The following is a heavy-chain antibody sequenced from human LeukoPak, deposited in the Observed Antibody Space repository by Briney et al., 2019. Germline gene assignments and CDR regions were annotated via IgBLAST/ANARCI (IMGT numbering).Heavy chain of an antibody. J-gene: IGHJ6*03. D-gene: IGHD1-1*01. CDR1: EFSVGSNY. V-gene: IGHV3-21*04. CDR3: ARGPTTGTIRLWNYYYYMDV. CDR2: ISSSSSYI. Sequence: PGGSLRLSCAASEFSVGSNYMNWVRQAPGKGLEWVSSISSSSSYIYYADSVKGRFTISRDNAKNSLYLQMNSLRAEDTAVYYCARGPTTGTIRLWNYYYYMDVWGKGTSVTVSS.